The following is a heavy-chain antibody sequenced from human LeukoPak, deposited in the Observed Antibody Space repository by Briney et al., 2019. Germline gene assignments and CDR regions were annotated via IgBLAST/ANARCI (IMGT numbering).Heavy chain of an antibody. CDR3: ARGDGDFWSGYYYVY. CDR1: GGSISSGSYY. CDR2: IYTSGST. Sequence: SETLSLTCTVSGGSISSGSYYWSWIRQPAGKGLEWIGRIYTSGSTNYNPSLKSRVTISVDTSKNQFSLKLSSVTAADTAVYYCARGDGDFWSGYYYVYWGQGTLVTVSS. D-gene: IGHD3-3*01. V-gene: IGHV4-61*02. J-gene: IGHJ4*02.